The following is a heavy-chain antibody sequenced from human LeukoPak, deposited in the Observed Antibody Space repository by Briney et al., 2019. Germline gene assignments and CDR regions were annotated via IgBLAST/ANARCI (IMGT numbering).Heavy chain of an antibody. V-gene: IGHV4-39*07. D-gene: IGHD1-26*01. J-gene: IGHJ5*02. CDR2: IYYSGST. Sequence: SETLSLTCTVSGGSISSSSYYWGWIRQPPGKGLEWIGSIYYSGSTYYNPSLKSRVTISVDTSKNQFSLKLSSVTAADTAVYYCTRDRDSGSYWGWLDPWGQGTLVTVSS. CDR1: GGSISSSSYY. CDR3: TRDRDSGSYWGWLDP.